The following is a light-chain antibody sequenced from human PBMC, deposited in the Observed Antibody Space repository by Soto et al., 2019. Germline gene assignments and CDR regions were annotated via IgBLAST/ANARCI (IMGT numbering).Light chain of an antibody. J-gene: IGKJ4*01. CDR2: GAS. CDR3: QKYKSAPLT. V-gene: IGKV3-20*01. CDR1: QSVSSSF. Sequence: EIVLTQSPGTLSLSPGGRATLSCRASQSVSSSFLAWYQQKPGQAPRLLIYGASSRATGIPDRFSGSGSGTDFTLTISSLQPEDVATYYCQKYKSAPLTFGGGTKGDIK.